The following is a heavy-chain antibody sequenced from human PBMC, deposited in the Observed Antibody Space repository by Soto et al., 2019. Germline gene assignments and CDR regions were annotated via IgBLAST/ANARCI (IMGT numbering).Heavy chain of an antibody. Sequence: ASVKVSCKASGGTFSSYAISWVRQAPGQGLEWMGGIIPIFGTANYAQKFQGRVTITADESTSTAYMELSSLRSEDTAVYYCARDLYDILTGPAHYYYYYGMDVWGQGTTVTVSS. J-gene: IGHJ6*02. V-gene: IGHV1-69*13. CDR3: ARDLYDILTGPAHYYYYYGMDV. D-gene: IGHD3-9*01. CDR1: GGTFSSYA. CDR2: IIPIFGTA.